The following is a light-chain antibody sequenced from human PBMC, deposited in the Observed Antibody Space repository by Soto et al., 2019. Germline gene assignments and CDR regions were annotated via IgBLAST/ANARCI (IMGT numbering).Light chain of an antibody. V-gene: IGKV1-5*01. CDR3: LHYNSYPYT. CDR1: HTISNW. J-gene: IGKJ2*01. Sequence: DIQMTQSPSTLSASVGDRVTITCRASHTISNWLAWYQQKAGKAPKLMIYDASYLASGVPSRFSGSGSVIEFTLTISSLQPDDFATYYCLHYNSYPYTFGQGTKLEIK. CDR2: DAS.